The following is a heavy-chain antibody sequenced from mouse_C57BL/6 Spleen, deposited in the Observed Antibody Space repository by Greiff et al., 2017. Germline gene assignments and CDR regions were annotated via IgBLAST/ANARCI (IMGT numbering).Heavy chain of an antibody. CDR1: GHSFTSYY. D-gene: IGHD2-5*01. J-gene: IGHJ2*01. Sequence: VQLQQSGPELVKPGASVKISCKASGHSFTSYYIHWVKQRPGQGLEWIGWIYPGSGNTKYNEKFKGKATLTADTSSSTAYMQLSSLTSEDSAVYYCARADYSNYFDYWGQGTTLTVSS. V-gene: IGHV1-66*01. CDR3: ARADYSNYFDY. CDR2: IYPGSGNT.